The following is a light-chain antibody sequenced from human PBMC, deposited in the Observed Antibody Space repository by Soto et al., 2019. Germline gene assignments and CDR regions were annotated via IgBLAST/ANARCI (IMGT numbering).Light chain of an antibody. V-gene: IGKV3-11*01. J-gene: IGKJ1*01. Sequence: EIVLTQSPVTLSLSPAERATLFCRASQSVSSYLAWYQQKPGQAPRLLIYDASHRATGIPATFSGSGSGTDFTLTISSLEPEDFAVYYCQQRSNGPQWTFGQGTKVDIK. CDR2: DAS. CDR3: QQRSNGPQWT. CDR1: QSVSSY.